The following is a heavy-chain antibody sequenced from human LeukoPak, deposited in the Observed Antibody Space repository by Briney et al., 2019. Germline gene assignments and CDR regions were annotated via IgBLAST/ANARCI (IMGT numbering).Heavy chain of an antibody. V-gene: IGHV1-2*02. CDR2: INPNSGGT. J-gene: IGHJ4*02. D-gene: IGHD1-26*01. CDR3: ARGRTVVGAQIDYFDY. CDR1: GYTFTGYY. Sequence: ASVKVSCKASGYTFTGYYMHWVRQAPGQGLAWMGWINPNSGGTNYAQKFQGRVTMTRDTSISTAYMELSRLRSDDTAVYYCARGRTVVGAQIDYFDYWGQGTLVTVSS.